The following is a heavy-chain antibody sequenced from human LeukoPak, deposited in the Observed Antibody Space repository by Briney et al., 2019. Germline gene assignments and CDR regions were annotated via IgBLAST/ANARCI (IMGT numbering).Heavy chain of an antibody. CDR2: IYHSGST. D-gene: IGHD1-1*01. CDR3: VRHRTASDY. CDR1: GGSFSGYY. V-gene: IGHV4-34*01. J-gene: IGHJ4*02. Sequence: SETLSLTCAVYGGSFSGYYWSWIRQPPGKGLEWIGEIYHSGSTNYNPSLKSRVTISVDKSKNQSSLKLSSVTAADTAVYYCVRHRTASDYWGQGALVTVSS.